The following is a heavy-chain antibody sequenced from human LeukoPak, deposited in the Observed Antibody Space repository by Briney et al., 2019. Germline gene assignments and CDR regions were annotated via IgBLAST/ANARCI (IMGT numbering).Heavy chain of an antibody. CDR1: GFTVSSNY. CDR2: LYSDGNT. D-gene: IGHD1-14*01. V-gene: IGHV3-53*01. J-gene: IGHJ4*02. Sequence: PGGSLRLSCEGSGFTVSSNYMSWVRQAPGKGLEWVSVLYSDGNTKYADSVQGRFTISRDNSKNTLYLEMNSLSPDDTAVYYCARGVEPLAANTLAYWGQGTLVTVSS. CDR3: ARGVEPLAANTLAY.